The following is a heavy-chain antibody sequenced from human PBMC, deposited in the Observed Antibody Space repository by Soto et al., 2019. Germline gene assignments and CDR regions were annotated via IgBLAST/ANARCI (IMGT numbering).Heavy chain of an antibody. CDR1: GFSFSRYA. V-gene: IGHV3-23*01. J-gene: IGHJ3*02. CDR3: AKDPNGDYVGAFDI. Sequence: WGSLRLSCASSGFSFSRYAMSWVRQAPGAGPEWVSGISASGGRTYYADSVKGRFTISRDNSKNTQFLQMNSLRAEDTALYYCAKDPNGDYVGAFDIWGRGTMVTVSS. D-gene: IGHD4-17*01. CDR2: ISASGGRT.